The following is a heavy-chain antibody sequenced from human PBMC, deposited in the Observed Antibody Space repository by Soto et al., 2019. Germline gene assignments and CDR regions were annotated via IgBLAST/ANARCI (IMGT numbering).Heavy chain of an antibody. CDR1: GGTFSSYA. J-gene: IGHJ3*02. CDR2: IIPIFGTA. CDR3: ARDGVYSSSWYFGI. Sequence: ASVKVSCKASGGTFSSYAISWVRQAPGQGLEWMGGIIPIFGTANYAQKFQGRVTITADESTSTAYMELSSLRSEDTAVYYCARDGVYSSSWYFGIWGQGTMVTVSS. V-gene: IGHV1-69*13. D-gene: IGHD6-13*01.